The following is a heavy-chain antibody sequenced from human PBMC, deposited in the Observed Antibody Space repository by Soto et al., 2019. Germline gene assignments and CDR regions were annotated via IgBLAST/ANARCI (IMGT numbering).Heavy chain of an antibody. Sequence: GASVKVSCKASGYTFTSYGISWVRQAPGQGLEWMGWISAYNGNTNYAQKLQGRVTITTDTSTSTAYMELRSLRSDDTAVYYCAFLDLYCSGGSCYPPGWGQGTLVTVSS. CDR2: ISAYNGNT. CDR3: AFLDLYCSGGSCYPPG. J-gene: IGHJ4*02. CDR1: GYTFTSYG. V-gene: IGHV1-18*01. D-gene: IGHD2-15*01.